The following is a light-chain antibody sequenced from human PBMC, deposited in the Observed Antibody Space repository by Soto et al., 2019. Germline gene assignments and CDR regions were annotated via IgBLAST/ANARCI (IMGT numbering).Light chain of an antibody. CDR1: ALPKQY. Sequence: SYELTQPPSVSVSTGLTARITCSGDALPKQYAYWYQQKPGQAPVLVIYKDSERPSGIPERFSGSSSGTTVTLTISGVQAEDEAHYYCQSADSSSTSVVFGGGTKVTVL. V-gene: IGLV3-25*03. CDR2: KDS. J-gene: IGLJ2*01. CDR3: QSADSSSTSVV.